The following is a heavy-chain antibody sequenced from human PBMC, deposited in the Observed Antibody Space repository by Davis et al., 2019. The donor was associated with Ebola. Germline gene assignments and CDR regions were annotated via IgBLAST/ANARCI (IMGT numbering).Heavy chain of an antibody. V-gene: IGHV3-74*01. CDR1: GFTFSSYW. D-gene: IGHD1/OR15-1a*01. CDR2: INSDGSST. CDR3: SQTSPHVGDV. J-gene: IGHJ6*02. Sequence: GESLKISCAASGFTFSSYWMHWVRPAPGKGLVWVSRINSDGSSTSYADSVKGRFTISRDNAKNSLYLQMNSLKTEDTAVYYCSQTSPHVGDVWGQGTTVTVSS.